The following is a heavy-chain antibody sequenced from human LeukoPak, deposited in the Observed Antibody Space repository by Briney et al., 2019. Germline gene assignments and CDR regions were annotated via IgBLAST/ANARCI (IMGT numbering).Heavy chain of an antibody. CDR3: ASAYPYPRRSGYYVRGSFPGDY. J-gene: IGHJ4*02. CDR1: GFTFSSYS. Sequence: GGSLRLSCAASGFTFSSYSMNWVRQAPGKGLEWVSYISSSSSTIYYADSVKGRFTISRDNAKNSLYLQMNSLRDEDTAVYYCASAYPYPRRSGYYVRGSFPGDYWDQGTLVTVSS. V-gene: IGHV3-48*02. D-gene: IGHD3-3*01. CDR2: ISSSSSTI.